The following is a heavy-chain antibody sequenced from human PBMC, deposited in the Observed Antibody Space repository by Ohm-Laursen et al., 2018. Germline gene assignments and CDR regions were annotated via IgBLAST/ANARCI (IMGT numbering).Heavy chain of an antibody. Sequence: ASVKVSCKASGYTFTSYDINWVRQATGQGLEWMGWISAYNGNTNYAQKLQGRVTMTTDTSTSTAYMELRSLRSDDTAVYYCARDGSSGPPSYYYYYGMDVWGQGTTVTVSS. D-gene: IGHD3-22*01. V-gene: IGHV1-18*01. CDR3: ARDGSSGPPSYYYYYGMDV. CDR2: ISAYNGNT. CDR1: GYTFTSYD. J-gene: IGHJ6*02.